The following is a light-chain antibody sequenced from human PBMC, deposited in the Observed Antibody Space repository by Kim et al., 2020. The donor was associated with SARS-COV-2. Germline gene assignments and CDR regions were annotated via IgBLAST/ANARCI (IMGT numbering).Light chain of an antibody. CDR2: GAS. V-gene: IGKV3-15*01. J-gene: IGKJ1*01. CDR1: QSVDIK. Sequence: EIVMTQSPATLSVSPGERATLSCRASQSVDIKLAWYQQKPGQAPRLLMYGASTRATGTPARFSGSGSGTEFTLTISSLQSEDFAVYYCQEYYNWPPWAVGQGNKVDIK. CDR3: QEYYNWPPWA.